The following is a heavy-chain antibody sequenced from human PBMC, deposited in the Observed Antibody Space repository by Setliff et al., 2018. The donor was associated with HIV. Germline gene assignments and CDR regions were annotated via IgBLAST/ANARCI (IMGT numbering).Heavy chain of an antibody. CDR1: GGSISSFY. CDR2: IYYSGST. Sequence: SETLSLTCTVSGGSISSFYWTWIRQPPWKGLEWIGYIYYSGSTNYNPSLKSRLTISVDTSKNQVSLKLSSVTAADTAVYYCARAGSYGWDYWGQGTLVTVSS. D-gene: IGHD5-18*01. J-gene: IGHJ4*02. V-gene: IGHV4-59*01. CDR3: ARAGSYGWDY.